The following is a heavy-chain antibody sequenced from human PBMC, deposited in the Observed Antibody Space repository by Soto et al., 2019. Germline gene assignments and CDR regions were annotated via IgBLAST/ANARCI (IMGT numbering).Heavy chain of an antibody. CDR3: ARLSGYDPAGAADK. CDR1: GASVSSAEHY. J-gene: IGHJ4*02. CDR2: SYYSGGS. Sequence: QVQLQESGPGLVKASQTLSLTCTLSGASVSSAEHYWSWIRQPPGKGLEWIGYSYYSGGSYYNASPPRRVSITVDTSQNQFSLKLTSVTAADTAVYYCARLSGYDPAGAADKWGPGILVSVSS. V-gene: IGHV4-30-4*01. D-gene: IGHD5-12*01.